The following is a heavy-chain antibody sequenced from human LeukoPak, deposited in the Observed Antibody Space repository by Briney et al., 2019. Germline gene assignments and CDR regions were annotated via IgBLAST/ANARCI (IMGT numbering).Heavy chain of an antibody. Sequence: SVKVSCKASGGTFSSYAIIWVRQAPGQGLEWMGGIIPIFGTANYAQKFQGRVTITTDESTSTPYMELSSLRSEDTAVYYCARVAPYYYDSSGYYAPYWYFDLWGRGTLVTVSS. CDR1: GGTFSSYA. V-gene: IGHV1-69*05. CDR2: IIPIFGTA. J-gene: IGHJ2*01. D-gene: IGHD3-22*01. CDR3: ARVAPYYYDSSGYYAPYWYFDL.